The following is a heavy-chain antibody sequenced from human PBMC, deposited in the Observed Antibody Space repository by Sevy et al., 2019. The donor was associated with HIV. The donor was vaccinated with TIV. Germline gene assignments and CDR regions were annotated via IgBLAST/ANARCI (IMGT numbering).Heavy chain of an antibody. V-gene: IGHV3-15*01. Sequence: GGSLRLSCAASGFTFSDAWMSWVRQAPGKGLEWVGHTKSKTDGGTTDYAAPVKGRFIISRDDSKNTLYLQMNSLKTEDTAVYYCTTDLGDYFDSSGPKWGQGTMVTVSS. J-gene: IGHJ3*01. CDR3: TTDLGDYFDSSGPK. CDR2: TKSKTDGGTT. CDR1: GFTFSDAW. D-gene: IGHD3-22*01.